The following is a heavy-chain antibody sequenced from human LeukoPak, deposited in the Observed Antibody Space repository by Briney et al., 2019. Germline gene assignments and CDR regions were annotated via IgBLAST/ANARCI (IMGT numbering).Heavy chain of an antibody. V-gene: IGHV3-30-3*01. D-gene: IGHD1-26*01. CDR2: ISDDGNSK. J-gene: IGHJ5*02. Sequence: GGSLRLSRAASGFTFSSSVMHWVRQAPGKGLEWVAGISDDGNSKYYTELVKGRFTISRDNSKNTLYLQMNSLRVEDTAVYYCARGSGNYYNWFDPWGQGTLVTVSS. CDR3: ARGSGNYYNWFDP. CDR1: GFTFSSSV.